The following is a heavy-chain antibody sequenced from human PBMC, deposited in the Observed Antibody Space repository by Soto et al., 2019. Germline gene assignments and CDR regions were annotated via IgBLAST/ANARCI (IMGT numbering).Heavy chain of an antibody. CDR2: IYYSGST. CDR1: GGSISSYY. D-gene: IGHD4-17*01. Sequence: SETLSLTCTVSGGSISSYYWSWIRQPPGKGLEWIGYIYYSGSTNYNPSLKSRVTISVDTSKNQFSLKLSSVTAADTAVYYCARSDYGNYPYYYYYMDVWGKGATVTVSS. J-gene: IGHJ6*03. V-gene: IGHV4-59*08. CDR3: ARSDYGNYPYYYYYMDV.